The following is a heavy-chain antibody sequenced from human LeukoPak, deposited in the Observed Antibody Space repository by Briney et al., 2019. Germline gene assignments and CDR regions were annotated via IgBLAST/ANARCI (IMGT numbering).Heavy chain of an antibody. D-gene: IGHD3/OR15-3a*01. Sequence: GGSLRLSCAVSGITLSNYGMTWVRQAPGKGLEWVAGISDSGGRTNYADSVKGRFTISRDNPKNTLYLQMNSLRAEDTAVYYCARTQPPDVWGKGTTVTVSS. CDR3: ARTQPPDV. CDR1: GITLSNYG. V-gene: IGHV3-23*01. J-gene: IGHJ6*04. CDR2: ISDSGGRT.